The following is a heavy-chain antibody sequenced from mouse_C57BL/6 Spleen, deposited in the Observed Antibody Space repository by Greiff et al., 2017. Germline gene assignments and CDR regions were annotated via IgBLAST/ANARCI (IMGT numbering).Heavy chain of an antibody. CDR1: GYAFSSFW. Sequence: QVQLQQSGPELVKPGASVKISCKASGYAFSSFWMNWVKQRPGKGLEWIGRIYSGDGDTNYNGKFKGKATLTADKSSSTAYVQLSSLTSEDSAVYFCVRRGSYNAMDYWGQGTSVTVSS. V-gene: IGHV1-82*01. D-gene: IGHD2-12*01. CDR3: VRRGSYNAMDY. CDR2: IYSGDGDT. J-gene: IGHJ4*01.